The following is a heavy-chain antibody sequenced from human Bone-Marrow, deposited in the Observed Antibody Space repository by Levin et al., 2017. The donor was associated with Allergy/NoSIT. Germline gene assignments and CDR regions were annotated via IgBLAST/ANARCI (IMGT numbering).Heavy chain of an antibody. J-gene: IGHJ4*02. CDR2: ISTNTGNP. Sequence: GASVKVSCKASGYRFTTYALNWVRQPPGQGLEWMGGISTNTGNPTYAQGFTGRFVFSLDTSVSTTYLQINSLKAEDTAIYYCARPQADVYCSSTSCSFDYWGQGTLVTVSS. V-gene: IGHV7-4-1*02. CDR3: ARPQADVYCSSTSCSFDY. CDR1: GYRFTTYA. D-gene: IGHD2-2*01.